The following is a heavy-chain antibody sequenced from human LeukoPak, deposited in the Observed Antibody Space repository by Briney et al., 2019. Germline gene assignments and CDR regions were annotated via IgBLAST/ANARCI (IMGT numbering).Heavy chain of an antibody. CDR1: GYSISSGYY. Sequence: SETLSLTCTVSGYSISSGYYWGWIRQPPGKGLEWIGSIYHSGSTYYNPSLKSRVTISVDTSKNQFSLKLSSVTAADTAVYYCASRTGITIFFDFDYWGQGTLVTVSS. CDR3: ASRTGITIFFDFDY. D-gene: IGHD3-3*01. CDR2: IYHSGST. V-gene: IGHV4-38-2*02. J-gene: IGHJ4*02.